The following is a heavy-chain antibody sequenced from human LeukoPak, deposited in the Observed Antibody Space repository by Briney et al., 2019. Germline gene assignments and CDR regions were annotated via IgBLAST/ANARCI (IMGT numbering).Heavy chain of an antibody. CDR3: AREFIVVVPAASRLYYYYMDV. CDR1: GGSISSYY. CDR2: IYTSGST. D-gene: IGHD2-2*01. Sequence: SETLSLTCTVSGGSISSYYWSWIRQPAGKGLEWIGRIYTSGSTNYNPSLKSRVTMSVDTSKNQFSLKLSSVTAADTAVYYCAREFIVVVPAASRLYYYYMDVWGKGTTVTLSS. V-gene: IGHV4-4*07. J-gene: IGHJ6*03.